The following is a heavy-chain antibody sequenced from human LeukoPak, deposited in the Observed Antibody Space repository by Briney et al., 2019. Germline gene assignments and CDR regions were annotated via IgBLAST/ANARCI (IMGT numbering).Heavy chain of an antibody. CDR3: ARDWLANGGNFR. CDR2: INWNGGSI. Sequence: GGSLRLXCAASGFTFDDYGMSWVRQAPGKGLEWVSGINWNGGSIGYADSVKGRFTISRDNAKNSLYLQMNSLRVEDTALYYCARDWLANGGNFRWGQGTLVTVSS. V-gene: IGHV3-20*04. CDR1: GFTFDDYG. J-gene: IGHJ4*02. D-gene: IGHD4-23*01.